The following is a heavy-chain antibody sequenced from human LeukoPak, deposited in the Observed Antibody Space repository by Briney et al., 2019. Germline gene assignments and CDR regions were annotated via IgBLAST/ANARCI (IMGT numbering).Heavy chain of an antibody. CDR1: GGTFSSYA. CDR3: ARDNRWGRASGYYYGGAFDI. D-gene: IGHD3-22*01. V-gene: IGHV1-46*01. Sequence: GASVKVSCKASGGTFSSYAISWVRQAPGQGLEWMGIINPSGGSTSYAQKFQGRVTMTRDTSTSTVYMELSSLRSEDTAVYYCARDNRWGRASGYYYGGAFDIWGQGTMVTVSS. CDR2: INPSGGST. J-gene: IGHJ3*02.